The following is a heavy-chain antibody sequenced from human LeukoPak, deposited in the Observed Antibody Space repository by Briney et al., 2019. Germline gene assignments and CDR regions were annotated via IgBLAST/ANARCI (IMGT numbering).Heavy chain of an antibody. D-gene: IGHD5-18*01. Sequence: PSETLSLTCSVSGGSINSSSYYWGWVRQPPGGGGEWNGWICYSGSTYYTPSLKSRVTISVDMSKNQFSLKLSSVTAADTAVYYCARHLSVDTAMGRFDYWGQGTLVTVSS. J-gene: IGHJ4*02. CDR3: ARHLSVDTAMGRFDY. CDR2: ICYSGST. CDR1: GGSINSSSYY. V-gene: IGHV4-39*01.